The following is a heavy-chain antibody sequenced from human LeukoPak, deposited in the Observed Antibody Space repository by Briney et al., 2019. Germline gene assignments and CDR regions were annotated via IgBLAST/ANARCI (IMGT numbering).Heavy chain of an antibody. CDR1: GYSISSGYY. D-gene: IGHD1-26*01. J-gene: IGHJ4*02. CDR3: ARERSGSQDFDY. Sequence: SETLSLTCTVSGYSISSGYYWGWIRQPPGKGLEWIGSIYHSGSTYYNPSLKSRVTISVDTSKNQFSLKLSSVTAADTAVYYCARERSGSQDFDYWGQGTLVTVSS. CDR2: IYHSGST. V-gene: IGHV4-38-2*02.